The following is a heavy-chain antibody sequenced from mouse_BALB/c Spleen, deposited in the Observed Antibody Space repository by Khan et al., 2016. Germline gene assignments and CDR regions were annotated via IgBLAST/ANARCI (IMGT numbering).Heavy chain of an antibody. CDR2: IRYSGST. D-gene: IGHD1-2*01. J-gene: IGHJ1*01. Sequence: EVQLQESGPGLVKPSQSLSLTCTVTGYSITSDYAWNWIRQFPGNKLEWMGYIRYSGSTTYNPSLKSRISITRDTSKNQFFLQLYSVITEDTATYYCTRSPTATRYFDVWGAGTTVTVSS. CDR3: TRSPTATRYFDV. V-gene: IGHV3-2*02. CDR1: GYSITSDYA.